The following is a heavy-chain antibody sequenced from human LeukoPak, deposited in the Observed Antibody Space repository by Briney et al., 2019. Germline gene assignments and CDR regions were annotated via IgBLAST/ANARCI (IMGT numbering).Heavy chain of an antibody. CDR3: AREERGILDY. V-gene: IGHV3-48*02. D-gene: IGHD7-27*01. J-gene: IGHJ4*02. CDR1: GFTFRSYA. Sequence: GSLRLSCAASGFTFRSYAMSWVRQAPGKGLEWVSYISSSSSTIYYADSVKGRFTISRDNAKNSLYLQMNSLRDEDTAVYYCAREERGILDYWGQGTLVTVSS. CDR2: ISSSSSTI.